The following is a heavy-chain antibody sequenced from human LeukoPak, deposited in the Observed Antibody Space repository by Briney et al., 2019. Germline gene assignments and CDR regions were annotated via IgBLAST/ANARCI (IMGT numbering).Heavy chain of an antibody. CDR3: AKSLGATRGYFEH. V-gene: IGHV3-30*04. D-gene: IGHD1-26*01. CDR2: ISYDGSNK. Sequence: PGGSLRLSCAASGFTFRSYTMHWVRQAPGKGLEWVAVISYDGSNKYYADSVKGRYTISRDNSKNTLYLQMNSLRPEDTAVYYCAKSLGATRGYFEHWGQGTLVTVSS. CDR1: GFTFRSYT. J-gene: IGHJ4*02.